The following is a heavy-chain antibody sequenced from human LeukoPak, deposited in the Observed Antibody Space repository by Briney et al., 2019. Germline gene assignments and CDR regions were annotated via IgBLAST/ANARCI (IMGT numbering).Heavy chain of an antibody. CDR2: ISAYNGNT. J-gene: IGHJ5*02. CDR1: GYTFTSYG. V-gene: IGHV1-18*01. D-gene: IGHD2-2*01. CDR3: ARGLRSTSLNWFDP. Sequence: ASAKVSCKASGYTFTSYGISWVRQAPGQGLEWMGWISAYNGNTNYAQKLQGRVTMTTDTSTSTAYMELRSLRSDDTAVYYCARGLRSTSLNWFDPWDQGTLVTVSS.